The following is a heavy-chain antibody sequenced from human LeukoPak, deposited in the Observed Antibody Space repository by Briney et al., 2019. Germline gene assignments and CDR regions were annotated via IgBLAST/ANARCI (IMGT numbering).Heavy chain of an antibody. CDR3: ASEVVVSAQSFDL. Sequence: PGGSLRLSCAASGFTFSDYYMSWIRQAPGKGLEWISYISYSGSTIYYAESVKGRFTISRDNTKNSLYLEMNSLRAEDTALYYCASEVVVSAQSFDLWGQGTMVTVPS. CDR2: ISYSGSTI. J-gene: IGHJ3*01. V-gene: IGHV3-11*01. CDR1: GFTFSDYY. D-gene: IGHD2-21*01.